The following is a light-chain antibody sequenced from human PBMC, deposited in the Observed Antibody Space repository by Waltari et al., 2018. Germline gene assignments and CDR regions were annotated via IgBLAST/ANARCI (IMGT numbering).Light chain of an antibody. V-gene: IGKV1-39*01. CDR1: QDISHY. CDR3: QQSYNAPYT. Sequence: DIQMTQSPSSLPASVGDRVTITCRSSQDISHYFNWYKNKPGGAPKLQVYVASNLQRGVPSRFSGSGSETDFTLTISSLQLEDFATYYCQQSYNAPYTFGQGTNVEIK. J-gene: IGKJ2*01. CDR2: VAS.